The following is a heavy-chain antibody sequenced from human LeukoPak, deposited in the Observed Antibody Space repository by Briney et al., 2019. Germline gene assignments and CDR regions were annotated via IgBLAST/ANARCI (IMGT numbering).Heavy chain of an antibody. V-gene: IGHV4-34*01. Sequence: SETLSLTCAVYGGSFSGYYWSWIRQPPGKGLEWIGEINHSGSTNYNPSLKSRVTISVDTSKNQFSLKLSSVTAADTAVYYCARGNLWDYRRYYSYMDVWGKGTTGTVSS. CDR2: INHSGST. CDR3: ARGNLWDYRRYYSYMDV. J-gene: IGHJ6*03. D-gene: IGHD4-11*01. CDR1: GGSFSGYY.